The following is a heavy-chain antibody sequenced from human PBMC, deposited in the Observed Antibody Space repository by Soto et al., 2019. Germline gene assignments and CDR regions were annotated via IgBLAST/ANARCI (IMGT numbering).Heavy chain of an antibody. V-gene: IGHV3-15*07. CDR2: IKSKTDGGTT. J-gene: IGHJ6*02. CDR3: TTTGSYFVVVVAATPGDYYYGMDV. Sequence: GGSLRLSCAASGFTFSNARINWVRQAPGKGLEWVGRIKSKTDGGTTDYAAPVKGRFTISRDDSKNTLYLQMNSLKTEDTAVHYCTTTGSYFVVVVAATPGDYYYGMDVWGQGTTVTVSS. D-gene: IGHD2-15*01. CDR1: GFTFSNAR.